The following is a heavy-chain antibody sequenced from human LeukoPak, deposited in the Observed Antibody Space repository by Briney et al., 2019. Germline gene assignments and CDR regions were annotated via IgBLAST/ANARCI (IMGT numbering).Heavy chain of an antibody. D-gene: IGHD1-26*01. Sequence: GGSLRLSCAASGFTFSSYAMSWVRQAPGKGLEWVSGITGSGGNINYAHSVKGRFTISRDNSKKTLYLQMNSLRVEDTAVYYCAKDTWDLQFDYWGQGTLVTVSS. CDR3: AKDTWDLQFDY. CDR1: GFTFSSYA. CDR2: ITGSGGNI. V-gene: IGHV3-23*01. J-gene: IGHJ4*02.